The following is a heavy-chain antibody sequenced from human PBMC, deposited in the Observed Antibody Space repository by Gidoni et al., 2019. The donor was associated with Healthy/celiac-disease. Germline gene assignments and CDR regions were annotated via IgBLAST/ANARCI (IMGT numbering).Heavy chain of an antibody. J-gene: IGHJ4*02. CDR2: IYYSGST. CDR3: ARDTRGYGSGSYYFDY. CDR1: GGPVSSGSYY. Sequence: QVQLQESGPGLVKPSETLSLTCTVSGGPVSSGSYYWSWIQQPPGKGLEWIGYIYYSGSTNYNPSLKSRVTISVDTSKNQFSLKLSSVTAADTAVYYCARDTRGYGSGSYYFDYWGQGTLVTVSS. V-gene: IGHV4-61*01. D-gene: IGHD3-10*01.